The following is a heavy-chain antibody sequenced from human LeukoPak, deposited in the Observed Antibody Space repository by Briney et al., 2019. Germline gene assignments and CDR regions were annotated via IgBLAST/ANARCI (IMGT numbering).Heavy chain of an antibody. V-gene: IGHV4-39*01. J-gene: IGHJ4*02. CDR2: IYYSGSP. CDR3: ARLLGTTWYFDY. D-gene: IGHD6-13*01. Sequence: SETLSLTCTVSGGSISSSTYYWGWIRQPPGKGLEWIANIYYSGSPYYNPSLQSRVTMSVDTSKNQFSLKLTSVTAADTALYYCARLLGTTWYFDYWGLGTLVTVTS. CDR1: GGSISSSTYY.